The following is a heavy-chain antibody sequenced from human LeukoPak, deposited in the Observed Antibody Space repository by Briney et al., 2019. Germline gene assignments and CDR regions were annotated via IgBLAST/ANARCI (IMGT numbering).Heavy chain of an antibody. V-gene: IGHV4-61*01. CDR1: GASLTRPTYY. Sequence: KTSETLSLTCSVSGASLTRPTYYQWSWIRQPPGKGLELIGSLFSTGSATLNPSLKSRVTMSLDTSKSQFSLKLSSVTAEDSAVYYCARVPQGSSWPYYFDYWGQGTLVTVSS. CDR2: LFSTGSA. J-gene: IGHJ4*02. D-gene: IGHD6-13*01. CDR3: ARVPQGSSWPYYFDY.